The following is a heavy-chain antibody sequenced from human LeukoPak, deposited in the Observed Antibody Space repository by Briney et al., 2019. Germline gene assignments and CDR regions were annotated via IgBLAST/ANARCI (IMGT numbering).Heavy chain of an antibody. CDR3: ARDPTSEISVPYYFDD. Sequence: SETLSLTCGVYGGSFTGYHWNWIRQAPGKGLQWIGEVNHRGMTNYNPSLKSRVIISADTSKNQFSLKLESVTAAVTAMYYCARDPTSEISVPYYFDDWGQGTLVTVSS. V-gene: IGHV4-34*01. CDR1: GGSFTGYH. CDR2: VNHRGMT. J-gene: IGHJ4*02. D-gene: IGHD5/OR15-5a*01.